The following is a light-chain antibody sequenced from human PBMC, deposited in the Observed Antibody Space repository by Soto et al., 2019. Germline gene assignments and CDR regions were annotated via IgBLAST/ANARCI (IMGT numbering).Light chain of an antibody. J-gene: IGLJ2*01. CDR1: SGSIASNY. CDR2: EDN. V-gene: IGLV6-57*02. CDR3: QSYDGNNVI. Sequence: NFMLTQPHSVSVSPGKTITISCTASSGSIASNYVQWFQQRPGSAPTNVIHEDNQRPSGVPDRFSGSIDGSSNSAYLTISGLETEDEADYYCQSYDGNNVIFGGGTQLTVL.